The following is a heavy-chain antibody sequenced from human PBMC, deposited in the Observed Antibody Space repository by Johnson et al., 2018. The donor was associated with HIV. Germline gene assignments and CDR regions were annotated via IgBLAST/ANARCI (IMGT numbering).Heavy chain of an antibody. J-gene: IGHJ3*02. CDR3: VKGMDSSSWYAFDI. CDR2: ISYDGSNK. V-gene: IGHV3-30*14. D-gene: IGHD6-13*01. Sequence: QVQLVESGGNVVQPGRSLRLSCAASGFTFSDYAMHWVRQAPGKGLEWVAVISYDGSNKYYPDSVKGRFTISRDNSKNTLYLQMNSLRAEDTAIYYCVKGMDSSSWYAFDIWGQGTMVTVSS. CDR1: GFTFSDYA.